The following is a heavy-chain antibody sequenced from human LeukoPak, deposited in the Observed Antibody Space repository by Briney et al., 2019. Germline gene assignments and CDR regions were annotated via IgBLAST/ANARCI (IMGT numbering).Heavy chain of an antibody. CDR2: ISSNGGST. J-gene: IGHJ4*02. CDR1: GFTFSSYA. V-gene: IGHV3-64*01. CDR3: ARVFWGVKPDY. Sequence: GGSLRLSCAASGFTFSSYAMHWVRQAPGKGLEYVSAISSNGGSTYYANFVKGRFTIFRDNSKNTLYLQMGSLRAEDMAVYYCARVFWGVKPDYWGQGTLVTVSS. D-gene: IGHD3-10*01.